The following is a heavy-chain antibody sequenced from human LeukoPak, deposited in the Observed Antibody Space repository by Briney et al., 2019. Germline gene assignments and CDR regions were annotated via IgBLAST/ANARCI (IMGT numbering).Heavy chain of an antibody. CDR3: ARDLRYCSGGSCSYYFDY. D-gene: IGHD2-15*01. Sequence: ASVNVSCKASGYTFTSYYMHWVRQAPGQGLEWMGIIDPSGGSTSYAQKFQGRVTMTRDTSTSTVYMELSSLRSEDTAVYYCARDLRYCSGGSCSYYFDYWGQGTLVTVSS. V-gene: IGHV1-46*01. CDR1: GYTFTSYY. CDR2: IDPSGGST. J-gene: IGHJ4*02.